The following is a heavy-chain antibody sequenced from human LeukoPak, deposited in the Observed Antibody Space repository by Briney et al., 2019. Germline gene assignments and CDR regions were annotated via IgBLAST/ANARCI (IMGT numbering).Heavy chain of an antibody. V-gene: IGHV3-15*01. CDR2: MKSKSDGGTT. D-gene: IGHD3-16*02. CDR3: TTALPYDYVWGTYRDPS. CDR1: GFTFKNAW. Sequence: KPGGSLRLSCAASGFTFKNAWMSWVRQAPGKGLEWVGGMKSKSDGGTTHYAAPVKARFIISRDDSKNTLYLQMNSLKTEDTAVYYCTTALPYDYVWGTYRDPSWGQGTLVTVSS. J-gene: IGHJ4*02.